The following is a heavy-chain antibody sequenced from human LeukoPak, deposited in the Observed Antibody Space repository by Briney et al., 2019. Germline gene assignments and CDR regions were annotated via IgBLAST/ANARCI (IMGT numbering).Heavy chain of an antibody. CDR2: INSDGSST. CDR3: ARGRRGSYYYYYGMDV. D-gene: IGHD3-16*01. J-gene: IGHJ6*04. Sequence: PGGSLRLSCAASGFTVSSYWMHWVRQAPGNVLVLVSRINSDGSSTSYADSVKGRFTISRDNAKNTLYLQMNSLRAEDTAVYYCARGRRGSYYYYYGMDVWGKGTTVTVSS. CDR1: GFTVSSYW. V-gene: IGHV3-74*01.